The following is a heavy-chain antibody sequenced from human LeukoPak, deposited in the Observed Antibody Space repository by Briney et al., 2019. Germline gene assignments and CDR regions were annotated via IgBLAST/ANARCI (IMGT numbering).Heavy chain of an antibody. D-gene: IGHD3-22*01. J-gene: IGHJ3*02. CDR3: ASSYYDSSGYYSQAFDI. CDR1: GYTFTSYG. Sequence: ASVKVSCKASGYTFTSYGISWVRQAPGQGLEWMGWISAYNGNTNYAQKLQGRVTMTTDTSTSTAYMELRSLRSDDTAVYYCASSYYDSSGYYSQAFDIWGQGTMVTVSS. V-gene: IGHV1-18*01. CDR2: ISAYNGNT.